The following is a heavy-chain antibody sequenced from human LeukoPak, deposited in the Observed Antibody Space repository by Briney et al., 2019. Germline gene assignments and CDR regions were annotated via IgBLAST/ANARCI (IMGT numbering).Heavy chain of an antibody. J-gene: IGHJ3*02. D-gene: IGHD2-15*01. V-gene: IGHV3-15*01. Sequence: GGSLRLSCAASGFTFSNAWMSWVRQAPGKGLEWVGRIKSKTDGGTTDYAAPVKGRFTISRDDSKNTLYLQMNSLKTEDTAVYYCTKRYCSGGSCYFAFDIWGQGTMVTVSS. CDR3: TKRYCSGGSCYFAFDI. CDR1: GFTFSNAW. CDR2: IKSKTDGGTT.